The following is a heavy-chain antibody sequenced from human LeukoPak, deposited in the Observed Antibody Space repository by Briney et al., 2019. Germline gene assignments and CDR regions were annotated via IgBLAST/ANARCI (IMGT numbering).Heavy chain of an antibody. CDR2: MNPNSGNT. J-gene: IGHJ6*03. V-gene: IGHV1-8*01. CDR1: GYTFTSYD. D-gene: IGHD6-13*01. Sequence: GASVKVSCKASGYTFTSYDINWVRQATGQGLEWMGWMNPNSGNTGYAQKFQGRVTMTRNTSISTAYMELSSLRSEDTAVYYCARGIVAAAGKINYYYYYMDVWGKGTTVTISS. CDR3: ARGIVAAAGKINYYYYYMDV.